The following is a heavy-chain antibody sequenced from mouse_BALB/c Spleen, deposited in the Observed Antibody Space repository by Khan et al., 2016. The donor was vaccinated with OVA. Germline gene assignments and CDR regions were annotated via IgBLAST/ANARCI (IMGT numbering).Heavy chain of an antibody. CDR3: ARSYDYDVGGFAY. J-gene: IGHJ3*01. Sequence: VQLQESGPGLVAPSQSLSITCTVSGFSLSNYGVHWVRQPPGKGLEWLGVIWTGGITNYNSALMSRLSISKDNSKSQVFLKMNRLQTDDTAIYYSARSYDYDVGGFAYGGQGTLVTVAA. CDR1: GFSLSNYG. CDR2: IWTGGIT. D-gene: IGHD2-4*01. V-gene: IGHV2-9*02.